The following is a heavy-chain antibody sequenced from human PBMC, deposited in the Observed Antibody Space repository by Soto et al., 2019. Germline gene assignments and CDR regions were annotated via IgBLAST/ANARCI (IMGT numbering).Heavy chain of an antibody. Sequence: SETLSLTCTVSGGSISSSRYYWGWIRQPPGKGLEWIGSIYYSGSTYYNPSLKSRVTISVDTSKNQFSLKLSSVTSADTAVYYCARQPTCMTIFGVYGMDVWGQGTTVTVSS. CDR2: IYYSGST. J-gene: IGHJ6*02. D-gene: IGHD3-3*01. CDR3: ARQPTCMTIFGVYGMDV. CDR1: GGSISSSRYY. V-gene: IGHV4-39*01.